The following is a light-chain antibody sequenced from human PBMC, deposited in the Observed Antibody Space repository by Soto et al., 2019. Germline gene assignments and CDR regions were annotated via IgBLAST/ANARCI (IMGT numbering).Light chain of an antibody. CDR1: SFNIGSNT. CDR3: ATWDDSLSGHVV. CDR2: SNN. V-gene: IGLV1-44*01. Sequence: QSVLTQPPSASGTPGQRVTISCSGSSFNIGSNTVNWYQQLPGTAPKLLIYSNNQRPSGVPDRFSGSKSATSASLAISGLQSEDEADYYCATWDDSLSGHVVFGGGTQLTVL. J-gene: IGLJ2*01.